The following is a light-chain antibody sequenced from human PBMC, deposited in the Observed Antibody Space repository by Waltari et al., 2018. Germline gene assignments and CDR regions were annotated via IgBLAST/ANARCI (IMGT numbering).Light chain of an antibody. Sequence: QSALTQPASVSGSPGQSITISCTGTSSNVGKYNLVFWYQQHPGKVPKLMIFEVTKEPSVVSNRFSGSKSCNTASLTISVLQAEDEADYYCCSFTGITSPPVFGGGTKLTVL. CDR2: EVT. CDR3: CSFTGITSPPV. CDR1: SSNVGKYNL. V-gene: IGLV2-23*02. J-gene: IGLJ2*01.